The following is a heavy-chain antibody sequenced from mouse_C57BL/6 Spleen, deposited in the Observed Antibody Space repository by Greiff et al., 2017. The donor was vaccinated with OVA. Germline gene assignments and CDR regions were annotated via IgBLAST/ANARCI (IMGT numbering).Heavy chain of an antibody. CDR1: GYAFSSSW. CDR3: ARPRLGRGYFDD. J-gene: IGHJ2*01. D-gene: IGHD4-1*01. CDR2: IYPGDGDT. Sequence: VQLQQSGPELVKPGASVKISCKASGYAFSSSWMNWVKQRPGKGLEWIGRIYPGDGDTNYNGKFKGKATLTADKSSSTAYMQLSSLTSEDSAVYFCARPRLGRGYFDDWGQGTTLTVSS. V-gene: IGHV1-82*01.